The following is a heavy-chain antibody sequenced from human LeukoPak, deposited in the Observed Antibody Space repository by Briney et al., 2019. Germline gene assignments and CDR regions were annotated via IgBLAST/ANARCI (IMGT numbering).Heavy chain of an antibody. V-gene: IGHV3-23*01. CDR2: ISGSGHRT. D-gene: IGHD2-15*01. CDR3: AKGVVVVAATPNGY. Sequence: GGSLRLSCVASGFTFTTYAMSWVRQAPGRGLEWVSDISGSGHRTYYADSVKGRFTISRDNSKNTLYLQMNSLRAEDTAVYYCAKGVVVVAATPNGYWGQGTLVTVSS. J-gene: IGHJ4*02. CDR1: GFTFTTYA.